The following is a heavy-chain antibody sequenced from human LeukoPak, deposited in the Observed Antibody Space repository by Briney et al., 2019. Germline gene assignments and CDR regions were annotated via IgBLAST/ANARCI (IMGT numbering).Heavy chain of an antibody. V-gene: IGHV3-23*01. J-gene: IGHJ4*02. CDR3: AKDGYSGYDLDY. Sequence: GGSLRLSCAASGFTFSSYAMSWVRQAPGKGLEWVSAISGSGGSTYYADSVKGRFTISRDNSKNTPYLQMNSLRAEDTAVYYCAKDGYSGYDLDYWGQGTLVTVSS. D-gene: IGHD5-12*01. CDR1: GFTFSSYA. CDR2: ISGSGGST.